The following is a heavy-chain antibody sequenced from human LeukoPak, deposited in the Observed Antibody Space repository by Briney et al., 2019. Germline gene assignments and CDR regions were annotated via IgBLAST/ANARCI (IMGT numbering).Heavy chain of an antibody. J-gene: IGHJ6*03. CDR1: GGSISSYY. CDR3: ARGVLRFLEWSSLAHLWYYYYMDV. D-gene: IGHD3-3*01. Sequence: SETLSLTCTVSGGSISSYYWSWIRQPPGKGLEWIGYIYYSGSTNYNPSLKSRVTISVDTSKNQFSLKLSSVTAADTAVYYCARGVLRFLEWSSLAHLWYYYYMDVWGKGTTVTVSS. V-gene: IGHV4-59*01. CDR2: IYYSGST.